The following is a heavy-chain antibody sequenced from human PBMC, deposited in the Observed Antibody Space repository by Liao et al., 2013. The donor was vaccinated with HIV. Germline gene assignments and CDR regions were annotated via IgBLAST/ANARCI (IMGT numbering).Heavy chain of an antibody. CDR2: IYTSGST. CDR1: GGSISSYY. J-gene: IGHJ4*02. Sequence: QVQLQESGPGLVKPSETLSLTCTVSGGSISSYYWSWIRQPAGKGLEWIGRIYTSGSTNYNPSLKSRVTMSVDTSKNQFSLKLSSVTAADTAVYYCARAPGLVCSSTSCYTTPFDYWGQGTLVTVSS. D-gene: IGHD2-2*02. CDR3: ARAPGLVCSSTSCYTTPFDY. V-gene: IGHV4-4*07.